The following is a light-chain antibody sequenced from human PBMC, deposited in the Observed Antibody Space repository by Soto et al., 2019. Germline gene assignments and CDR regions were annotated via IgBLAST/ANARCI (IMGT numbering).Light chain of an antibody. Sequence: EIVMTQSPATLSVSPGERATLSCRASQSISSNLAWYQQKPGQAPRLLIYGASTRATGMPARFSGSGYGTDFTLTISSLQSEDFAVYYCQQYNKWPLTFGGGTKVEIK. V-gene: IGKV3-15*01. CDR1: QSISSN. CDR2: GAS. CDR3: QQYNKWPLT. J-gene: IGKJ4*01.